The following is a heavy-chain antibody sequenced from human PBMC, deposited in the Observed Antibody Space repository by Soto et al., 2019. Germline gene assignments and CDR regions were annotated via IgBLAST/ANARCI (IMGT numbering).Heavy chain of an antibody. J-gene: IGHJ2*01. V-gene: IGHV3-23*01. D-gene: IGHD7-27*01. CDR1: GFTFSNFV. CDR2: IGGTSGST. CDR3: AKRRGDGYFDL. Sequence: EVQLLESGGGLIQPGGSLRLSCAASGFTFSNFVMGCVRRAPGKGLEWVSAIGGTSGSTYYADSVKGRFAISRDNSKNTLSMQMNSLRAEDTAVYYCAKRRGDGYFDLWGRGTLVTVSS.